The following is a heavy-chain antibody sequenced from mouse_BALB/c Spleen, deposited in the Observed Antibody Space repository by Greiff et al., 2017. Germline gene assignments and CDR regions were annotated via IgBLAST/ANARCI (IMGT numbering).Heavy chain of an antibody. CDR3: AREGGYYDYYAMDY. CDR2: ISDGGSYT. Sequence: EVQLVESGGGLVKPGGSLKLSCAASGFTFSDYYMYWVRQTPEKRLEWVATISDGGSYTYYPDSVKGRFTISRDNAKNNLYLQMSSLKSEDTAMYYCAREGGYYDYYAMDYWGQGTSVTVSS. D-gene: IGHD2-3*01. J-gene: IGHJ4*01. V-gene: IGHV5-4*02. CDR1: GFTFSDYY.